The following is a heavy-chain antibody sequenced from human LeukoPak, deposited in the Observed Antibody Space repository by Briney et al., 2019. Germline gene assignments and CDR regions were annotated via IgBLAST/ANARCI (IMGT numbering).Heavy chain of an antibody. D-gene: IGHD3-22*01. CDR1: GFTFSSYA. V-gene: IGHV3-23*01. CDR3: AKDLNYYDSSGSDFSFDY. CDR2: ISGSGGST. Sequence: GGSLRLSCAASGFTFSSYAMSWVRQAPGKGLEWVSAISGSGGSTYYADSVKGRFTISRDNSKNTLYLQMNSLRAEDTAVYYCAKDLNYYDSSGSDFSFDYWGQGTLVTVSS. J-gene: IGHJ4*02.